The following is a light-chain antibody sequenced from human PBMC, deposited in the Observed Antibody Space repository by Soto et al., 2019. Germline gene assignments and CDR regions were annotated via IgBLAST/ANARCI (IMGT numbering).Light chain of an antibody. CDR1: SSDVGSYNL. J-gene: IGLJ2*01. CDR2: EGS. Sequence: QSALTQPASVSGSPGQSITISRTGTSSDVGSYNLVSWYQQYPGKAPKLMIYEGSKRPSGVSNRFSGSKSGNTASLTISGLQAEDEADYYCCSYAGREVVFGGGTKLTVL. CDR3: CSYAGREVV. V-gene: IGLV2-23*01.